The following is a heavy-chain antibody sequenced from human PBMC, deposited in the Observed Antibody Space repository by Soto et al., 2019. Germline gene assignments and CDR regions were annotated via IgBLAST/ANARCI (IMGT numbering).Heavy chain of an antibody. CDR3: ATSYGSGYRAFDY. D-gene: IGHD3-10*01. CDR1: RDTFSFYT. V-gene: IGHV1-69*02. J-gene: IGHJ4*02. CDR2: VNPILSMS. Sequence: QVQLVQSGAELTKPGSSVKVSCKASRDTFSFYTINWVRQAPGLGLEWMGRVNPILSMSNYAQKFQGRVTMTADKSTSTAYMELRSLRSEDTAFYYCATSYGSGYRAFDYWGQGALVTVSS.